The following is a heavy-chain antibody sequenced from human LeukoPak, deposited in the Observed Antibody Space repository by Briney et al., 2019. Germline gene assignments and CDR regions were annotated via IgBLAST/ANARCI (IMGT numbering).Heavy chain of an antibody. V-gene: IGHV1-69*13. J-gene: IGHJ6*04. D-gene: IGHD3-10*01. CDR1: GGTFSSYA. CDR2: IIPIFGTA. Sequence: SVKVSCKASGGTFSSYAISWVRQAPGRGLEWVGGIIPIFGTANYAQKFQGRVTITADESTSTAYMELSSLRSEDTAVYYCARTAHYYGSGSYYNRGPQPYPMDVWGKGTTVTVSS. CDR3: ARTAHYYGSGSYYNRGPQPYPMDV.